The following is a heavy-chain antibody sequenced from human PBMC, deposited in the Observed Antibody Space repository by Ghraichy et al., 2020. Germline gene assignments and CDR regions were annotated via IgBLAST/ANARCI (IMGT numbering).Heavy chain of an antibody. D-gene: IGHD1-26*01. V-gene: IGHV3-21*01. CDR2: ISSSSSYI. J-gene: IGHJ3*02. CDR3: ARPIFNSGSYSSAFDI. Sequence: GGSLRHSCAASGFTFSSYSMNWVRQAPGKGLEWVSSISSSSSYIYYADSVKGRFTISRDNAKNSLYLQMNSLRAEDTAVYYCARPIFNSGSYSSAFDIWGQGTMVTVSS. CDR1: GFTFSSYS.